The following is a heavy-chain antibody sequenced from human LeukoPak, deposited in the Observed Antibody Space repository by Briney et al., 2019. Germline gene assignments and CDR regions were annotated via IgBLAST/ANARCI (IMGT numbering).Heavy chain of an antibody. CDR3: ARGRQWLTKGYFDY. CDR2: IYSGGST. Sequence: GRSLRLSCAASGFTVSSNYMSWVSQAPGKGLEWVSVIYSGGSTYYADSVKGRFTISRDNSKNTLYLQMNSLRAEDTAVYYCARGRQWLTKGYFDYWGQGTLVTVSS. CDR1: GFTVSSNY. J-gene: IGHJ4*02. V-gene: IGHV3-66*01. D-gene: IGHD6-19*01.